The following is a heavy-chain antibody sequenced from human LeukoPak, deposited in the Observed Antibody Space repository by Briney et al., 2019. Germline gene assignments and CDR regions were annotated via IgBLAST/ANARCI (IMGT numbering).Heavy chain of an antibody. V-gene: IGHV4-34*01. Sequence: SETLSLTCAVYGGSFSGYYWSWIRQPPGKGLEWIGEINHSGSTNYNPSLKSRVTISVDTSKNQFSLKLSSVTAADTAVYYCARLLYDYVWGSYRPDAFDIWGQGTMVTVSS. J-gene: IGHJ3*02. CDR1: GGSFSGYY. CDR3: ARLLYDYVWGSYRPDAFDI. CDR2: INHSGST. D-gene: IGHD3-16*02.